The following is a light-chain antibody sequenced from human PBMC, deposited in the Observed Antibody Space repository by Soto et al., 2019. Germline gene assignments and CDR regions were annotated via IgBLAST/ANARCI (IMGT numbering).Light chain of an antibody. CDR1: QSVSSSS. V-gene: IGKV3-20*01. CDR3: QQYGSSPYT. J-gene: IGKJ2*01. CDR2: GAS. Sequence: EIVLTQSPCTLSLSPGERATLSCRASQSVSSSSLAWYQQKPGQAPRLLIQGASIRATGIPDRFSGSRSGTGFTLTISRVEPEDSAVYYCQQYGSSPYTFGQGTKLQVK.